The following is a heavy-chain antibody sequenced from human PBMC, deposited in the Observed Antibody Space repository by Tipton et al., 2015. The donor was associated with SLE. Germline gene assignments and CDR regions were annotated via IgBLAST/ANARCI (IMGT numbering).Heavy chain of an antibody. CDR2: INHSGST. CDR1: GGSISSSSYY. CDR3: ARGPATGYNPPGY. V-gene: IGHV4-39*07. J-gene: IGHJ4*02. D-gene: IGHD3-9*01. Sequence: TLSLTCTVSGGSISSSSYYWSWIRQPPGKGLEWIGEINHSGSTNYNPSLKSRVTISVDTSKNQFSLKLSSVTAADTAVYYCARGPATGYNPPGYWGQGTLVTVSS.